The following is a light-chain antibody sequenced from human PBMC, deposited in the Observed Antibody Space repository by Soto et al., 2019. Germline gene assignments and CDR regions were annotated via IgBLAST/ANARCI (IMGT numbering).Light chain of an antibody. CDR2: EVS. CDR1: GSDIGDFEY. J-gene: IGLJ3*02. V-gene: IGLV2-14*01. CDR3: SSYTPVNTVL. Sequence: QSALTQPASVSASPGQSITISCTGAGSDIGDFEYVSWYQQHPGKIPKLILYEVSDRPSGVSNRFSGSKSGNTASLTISGLQAEDEADYYCSSYTPVNTVLFCGGTKLTVL.